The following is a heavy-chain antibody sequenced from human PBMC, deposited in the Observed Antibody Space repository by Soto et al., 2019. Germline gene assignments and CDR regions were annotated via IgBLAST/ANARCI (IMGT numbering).Heavy chain of an antibody. V-gene: IGHV1-46*01. J-gene: IGHJ5*02. CDR1: GYTFTSYY. Sequence: ASVKVSCKASGYTFTSYYMHWVRQAPGQGLEWMGIINPSDGNTSYAQKFQGRVTMTTDTSTSTVYMELSSLRSDDTAVYYCASGRYSSSSMGWFDPWGQGTLVTVSS. D-gene: IGHD6-6*01. CDR3: ASGRYSSSSMGWFDP. CDR2: INPSDGNT.